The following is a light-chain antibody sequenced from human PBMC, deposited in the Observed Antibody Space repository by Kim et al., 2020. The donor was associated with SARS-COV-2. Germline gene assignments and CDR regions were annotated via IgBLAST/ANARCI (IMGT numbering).Light chain of an antibody. V-gene: IGKV3-15*01. Sequence: VSQGERDTRACRARQSVSSNLAWYQQKPGQAPRLLIYGASTRATGIPARFSGSGSGTEFTLTISSLQSEDFAVYYCQQYNTWPRTFGQGTKVDIK. CDR2: GAS. CDR1: QSVSSN. J-gene: IGKJ1*01. CDR3: QQYNTWPRT.